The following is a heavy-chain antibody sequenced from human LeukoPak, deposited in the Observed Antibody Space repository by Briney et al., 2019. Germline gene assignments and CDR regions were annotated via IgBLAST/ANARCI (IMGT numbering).Heavy chain of an antibody. V-gene: IGHV4-39*07. CDR2: IYYSGST. CDR3: ARDSMDCSGGSCYSNYFDY. J-gene: IGHJ4*02. Sequence: SETLSLTCTVSGGSISSYYWGWIRQPPGKGLEWIGSIYYSGSTYYNPSLKSRVTISVDTSKNQFSLKLSSVTAADTAVYYCARDSMDCSGGSCYSNYFDYWGQGTLVTVSS. D-gene: IGHD2-15*01. CDR1: GGSISSYY.